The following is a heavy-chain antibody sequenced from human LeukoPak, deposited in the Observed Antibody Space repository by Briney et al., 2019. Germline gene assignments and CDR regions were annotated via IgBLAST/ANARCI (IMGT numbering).Heavy chain of an antibody. CDR1: GFTFSSYG. CDR3: AKDRGYSSSTVDY. CDR2: ISGSGDST. V-gene: IGHV3-23*01. J-gene: IGHJ4*02. Sequence: GGSLRLSCAASGFTFSSYGMSWVRQAPGKGLEWVSAISGSGDSTYHADSVKGRFTISRDNSKNTLYLQMNSLRAEDTAVYYCAKDRGYSSSTVDYWGQGTLVTVSS. D-gene: IGHD6-13*01.